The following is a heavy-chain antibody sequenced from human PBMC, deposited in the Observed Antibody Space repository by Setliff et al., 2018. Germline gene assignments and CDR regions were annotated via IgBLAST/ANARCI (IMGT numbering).Heavy chain of an antibody. D-gene: IGHD3-22*01. J-gene: IGHJ4*02. CDR1: GSTVTESS. CDR3: ARGYYDSYARYYVVGDY. V-gene: IGHV1-24*01. CDR2: FDPEDGER. Sequence: ASVKVSCKVSGSTVTESSMHWVRQAPGKGLEWMGGFDPEDGERIYAQHFQGRLTMTEDTSTDTAYMELSSLRTEDTAVYYCARGYYDSYARYYVVGDYWGQGTPVTVSS.